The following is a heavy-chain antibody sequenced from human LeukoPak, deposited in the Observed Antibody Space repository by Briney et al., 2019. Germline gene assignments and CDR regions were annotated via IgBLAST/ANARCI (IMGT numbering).Heavy chain of an antibody. J-gene: IGHJ4*02. Sequence: GGSLRLSCAASGFTFDSYAMNWVRQAPGEGLEWVSGISAGGDTTYTADSVRGRFTISRDNSNNTLYLRMNTLTAADTAVYYCAAKNYGGTWPVGYWGQGILVTVTA. CDR2: ISAGGDTT. CDR3: AAKNYGGTWPVGY. D-gene: IGHD3-16*01. V-gene: IGHV3-23*01. CDR1: GFTFDSYA.